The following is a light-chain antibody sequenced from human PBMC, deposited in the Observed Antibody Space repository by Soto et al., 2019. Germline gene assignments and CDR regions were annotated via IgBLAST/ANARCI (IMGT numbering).Light chain of an antibody. Sequence: EILLTQSPCTLSLSPGERATVSCRASQSVSRSNLAWYQHKPGQAPRLLIYGTSNRATGIPDRFTGSGSGTDLTLTISSLEPEDFAVYYCEQYGSSPPSITFGQGTRLEIK. J-gene: IGKJ5*01. CDR3: EQYGSSPPSIT. CDR2: GTS. CDR1: QSVSRSN. V-gene: IGKV3-20*01.